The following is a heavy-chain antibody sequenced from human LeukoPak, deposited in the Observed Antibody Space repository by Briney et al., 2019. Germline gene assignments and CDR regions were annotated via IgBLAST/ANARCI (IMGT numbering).Heavy chain of an antibody. V-gene: IGHV4-4*07. Sequence: SETLSLTCTVSGYSISSGYYWSWIRQPAGKGLEWIGRIYPSGTTNYNPSLKSRVTMSVDTSKNQFSLKLSSVTAADTAVYHCARAGVDCSTTTCEGPNWFDPWGQGTLVTVSS. CDR2: IYPSGTT. D-gene: IGHD2-2*01. J-gene: IGHJ5*02. CDR3: ARAGVDCSTTTCEGPNWFDP. CDR1: GYSISSGYY.